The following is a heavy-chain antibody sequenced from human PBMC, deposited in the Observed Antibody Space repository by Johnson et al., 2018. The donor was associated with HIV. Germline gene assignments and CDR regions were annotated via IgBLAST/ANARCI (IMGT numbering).Heavy chain of an antibody. CDR1: GFTLRGYT. J-gene: IGHJ3*02. Sequence: QVLLVESGGGLVQPGGSLRLSCAASGFTLRGYTMNWVRQAPGKGLEWVAVISYDGSNKYYADSVKGRFTISRDNSKNTLYLQMNSLRAEDTAVYYCARDISQWLIRAFDIWGQG. V-gene: IGHV3-30-3*01. CDR3: ARDISQWLIRAFDI. CDR2: ISYDGSNK. D-gene: IGHD5-12*01.